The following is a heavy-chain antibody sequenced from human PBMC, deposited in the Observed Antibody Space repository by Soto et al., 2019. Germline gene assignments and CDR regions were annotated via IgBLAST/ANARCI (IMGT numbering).Heavy chain of an antibody. D-gene: IGHD5-12*01. CDR3: ARERWLQFPAFDI. Sequence: SETLSLTCTDSGGSISSYYWSWIRQPPGKGLEWIGYIYYSGSTNYNPSLKSRVTISVDTSKNQFSLKLSSVTAADTAVYYCARERWLQFPAFDIWGQGTMVTVSS. J-gene: IGHJ3*02. CDR2: IYYSGST. CDR1: GGSISSYY. V-gene: IGHV4-59*01.